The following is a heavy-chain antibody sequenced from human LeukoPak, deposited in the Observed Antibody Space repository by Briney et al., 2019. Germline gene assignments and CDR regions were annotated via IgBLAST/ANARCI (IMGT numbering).Heavy chain of an antibody. V-gene: IGHV1-69*13. CDR2: IIPIFWTA. J-gene: IGHJ6*02. D-gene: IGHD4-11*01. CDR1: GGTFSSYA. CDR3: ARSDYSKYALGYHYGLDV. Sequence: GASVKVSCKTSGGTFSSYAFSWVRQAPGQGLEWMGGIIPIFWTANNAQKFQGRGTITADESTSTDYMELSSLRSEDTAVYYCARSDYSKYALGYHYGLDVWGQGTKVTVSS.